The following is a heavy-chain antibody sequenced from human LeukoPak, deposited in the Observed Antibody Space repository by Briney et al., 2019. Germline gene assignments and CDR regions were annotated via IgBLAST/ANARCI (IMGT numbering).Heavy chain of an antibody. CDR1: GYTFTGYY. D-gene: IGHD4-17*01. CDR3: ARETTVVTRDYDY. V-gene: IGHV1-2*02. CDR2: INPNSGGT. J-gene: IGHJ4*02. Sequence: ASVKVSRKASGYTFTGYYMHWVRQAPGQGLEWMGWINPNSGGTNYAQKFQGRVTMTRDTSISTAYMELSRLRSDDTAVYYCARETTVVTRDYDYWGQGTLVTVSS.